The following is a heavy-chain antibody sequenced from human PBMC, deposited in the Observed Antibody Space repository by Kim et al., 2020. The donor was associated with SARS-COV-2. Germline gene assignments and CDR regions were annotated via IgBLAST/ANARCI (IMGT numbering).Heavy chain of an antibody. J-gene: IGHJ6*02. D-gene: IGHD6-13*01. CDR2: IYYSGST. CDR1: GGSISSYY. V-gene: IGHV4-59*08. Sequence: SETLSLTCTVSGGSISSYYWSWIRQPPGKGLEWIGYIYYSGSTNYNPSLKSRVTISVDTSKNQFSLKLSSVTAADTAVYYCACSSTPGPYYYYGMDVWGQGTTVTVSS. CDR3: ACSSTPGPYYYYGMDV.